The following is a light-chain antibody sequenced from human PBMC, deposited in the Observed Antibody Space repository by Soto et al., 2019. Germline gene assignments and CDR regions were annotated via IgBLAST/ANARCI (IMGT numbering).Light chain of an antibody. V-gene: IGLV1-47*01. CDR2: RNN. Sequence: QSVLTQPPSASGTPGQRVTISCSGSSSNIGSNYVYWYQQLPGTAPKLLIYRNNQRPSGVPDRFSGSKSGTSASLAISGLRSEDEADYYCAAWDYSLSGQVFGTGNKVTVL. CDR3: AAWDYSLSGQV. CDR1: SSNIGSNY. J-gene: IGLJ1*01.